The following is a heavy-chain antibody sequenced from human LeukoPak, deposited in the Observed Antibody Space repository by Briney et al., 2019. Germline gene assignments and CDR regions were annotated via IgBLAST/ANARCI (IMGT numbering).Heavy chain of an antibody. D-gene: IGHD2-2*01. V-gene: IGHV2-5*02. Sequence: SGPTLVKPTQTLTLTCTFSGFSLTTSGVGVGWIRQPPGKALEWLALISWDGDERYSPSLRSRLTITKDTSKNQVVLTMTNMDPVDTATYYCAHTVGMYCSGTSCRFYYFDYWGQGTLVAVSS. CDR2: ISWDGDE. J-gene: IGHJ4*02. CDR3: AHTVGMYCSGTSCRFYYFDY. CDR1: GFSLTTSGVG.